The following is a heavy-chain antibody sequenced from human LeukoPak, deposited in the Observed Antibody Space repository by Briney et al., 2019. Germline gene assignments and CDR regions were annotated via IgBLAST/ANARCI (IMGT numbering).Heavy chain of an antibody. Sequence: ASVKVSCKASGYTFTSYGISWVRQAPGQGLEWMGWINPNSGGTNYAQKFQGRVTMTRDTSISTAYMELSRLRSDDTAVYYCARDRGDSSSWKKHFDYWGQGTLVTVSS. CDR3: ARDRGDSSSWKKHFDY. CDR2: INPNSGGT. V-gene: IGHV1-2*02. D-gene: IGHD6-13*01. J-gene: IGHJ4*02. CDR1: GYTFTSYG.